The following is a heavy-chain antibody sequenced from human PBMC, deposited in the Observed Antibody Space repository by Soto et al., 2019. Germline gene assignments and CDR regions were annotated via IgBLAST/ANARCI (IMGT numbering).Heavy chain of an antibody. CDR3: SRRAPEGFDP. V-gene: IGHV4-39*01. CDR2: IDYRGST. Sequence: SETLSLTCTVSGDSTSTSTYYWGWIRQPPGKGLEWIGSIDYRGSTYHNPSLKSRVTISVDTSKNQFSLKLSSVTSSDTAFYYCSRRAPEGFDPWGQGTLVTVS. J-gene: IGHJ5*02. CDR1: GDSTSTSTYY.